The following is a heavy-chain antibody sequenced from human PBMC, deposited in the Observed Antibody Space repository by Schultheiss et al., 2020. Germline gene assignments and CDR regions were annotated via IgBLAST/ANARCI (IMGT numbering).Heavy chain of an antibody. D-gene: IGHD3-9*01. J-gene: IGHJ4*02. CDR2: ISGSGGST. Sequence: GGSLRLSCAASGFTVSSNYMSWVRQAPGKGLEWVSAISGSGGSTYYADSVKGRFTISRDNSKNTLYLQMNSLRAEDTAVYYCAKVRAFDWLFSDYWGQGTLVTVSS. V-gene: IGHV3-23*01. CDR3: AKVRAFDWLFSDY. CDR1: GFTVSSNY.